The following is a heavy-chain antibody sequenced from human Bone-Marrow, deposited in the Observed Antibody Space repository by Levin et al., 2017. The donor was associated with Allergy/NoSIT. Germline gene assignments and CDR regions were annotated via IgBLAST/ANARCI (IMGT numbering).Heavy chain of an antibody. V-gene: IGHV3-74*01. D-gene: IGHD3-10*01. CDR3: AREGRYYGSGSRQRDAFDI. CDR1: EFTFSTYW. Sequence: GESLKISCAASEFTFSTYWMHWVRQAPGKGLVWVSRIYNDGSRTSYGDSVKGRFTISRDNARNTLYLQMNSLRAEDTAVYYCAREGRYYGSGSRQRDAFDIWGQGAMVTVSS. J-gene: IGHJ3*02. CDR2: IYNDGSRT.